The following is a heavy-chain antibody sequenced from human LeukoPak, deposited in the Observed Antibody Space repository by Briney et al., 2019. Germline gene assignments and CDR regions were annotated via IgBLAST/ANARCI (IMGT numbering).Heavy chain of an antibody. CDR2: ISGSGGST. J-gene: IGHJ4*02. CDR1: GFTCSSYG. V-gene: IGHV3-23*01. D-gene: IGHD1-14*01. Sequence: WGYLRRYCSASGFTCSSYGRSWVGQGQGNGLDWVSAISGSGGSTYYADSVKGRFTISRDNSKNTLYLQMNSLRAEDTAVYYCANRPEPPSHLDYWGQGTLVTVSS. CDR3: ANRPEPPSHLDY.